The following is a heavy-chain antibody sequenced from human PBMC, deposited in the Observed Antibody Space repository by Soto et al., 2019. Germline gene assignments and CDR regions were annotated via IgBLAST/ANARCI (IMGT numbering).Heavy chain of an antibody. V-gene: IGHV1-18*01. CDR1: GYTFTSYG. CDR3: GRGFLEGLSPSFDY. Sequence: QVQLVQSGAEVKKPGASVKVSCKASGYTFTSYGISWVRQAPGQGPEWMGWISAYNGNTNYAQKLQGRVTMTTDTPRSTANRGLGGRRSTDTAVFYCGRGFLEGLSPSFDYWGQGPLVPVSS. J-gene: IGHJ4*02. CDR2: ISAYNGNT. D-gene: IGHD3-3*01.